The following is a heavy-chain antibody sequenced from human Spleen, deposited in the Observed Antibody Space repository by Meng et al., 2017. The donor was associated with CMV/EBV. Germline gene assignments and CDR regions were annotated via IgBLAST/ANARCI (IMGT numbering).Heavy chain of an antibody. CDR3: ARSQDIVVVPAAIVHYYYYGMDV. CDR2: INPSGGST. Sequence: ASVKVSCKASGYTFTSYGISWVRQAPGQGLEWMGIINPSGGSTNYAQKFQGRVTMTRDTSISTAYMELSRLRSDDTAVYYCARSQDIVVVPAAIVHYYYYGMDVWGQGTTVTVSS. CDR1: GYTFTSYG. D-gene: IGHD2-2*02. V-gene: IGHV1-2*02. J-gene: IGHJ6*02.